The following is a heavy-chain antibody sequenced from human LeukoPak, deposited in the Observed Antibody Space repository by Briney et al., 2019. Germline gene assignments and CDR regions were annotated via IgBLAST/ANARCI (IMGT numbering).Heavy chain of an antibody. Sequence: GGSLRVYCAASGFNFRNYGMHWVRQAPGKGLEWVAFTRYDGGTAYSADSLKGRFTISRDNAKNTLYLEMNSLRAEDTAVYYCARGSSTSPAEYYYYYMDVWGKGTTVTVSS. D-gene: IGHD6-6*01. CDR3: ARGSSTSPAEYYYYYMDV. CDR1: GFNFRNYG. J-gene: IGHJ6*03. CDR2: TRYDGGTA. V-gene: IGHV3-30*02.